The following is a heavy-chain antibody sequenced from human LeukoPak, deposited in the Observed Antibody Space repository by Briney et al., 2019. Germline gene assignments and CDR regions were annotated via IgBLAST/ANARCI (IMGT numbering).Heavy chain of an antibody. V-gene: IGHV3-74*01. Sequence: GGSLRLSCAASGFTFSNYWMHWVRQAPGKGLVWISRINSDGSSTTYADSVKGRFTISRDNVKNTLSLQMNNLRAEDTAVYYCVRLSWELGDGGVTWGQGTLVTVSS. CDR2: INSDGSST. J-gene: IGHJ5*02. CDR3: VRLSWELGDGGVT. CDR1: GFTFSNYW. D-gene: IGHD1-26*01.